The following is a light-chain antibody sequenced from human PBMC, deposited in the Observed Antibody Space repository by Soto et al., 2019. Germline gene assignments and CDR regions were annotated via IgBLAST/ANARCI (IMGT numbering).Light chain of an antibody. J-gene: IGKJ4*01. CDR1: QSVSRY. CDR3: QQRSNWPLT. Sequence: DIVLTQSPATLSFSLGERDTISCRASQSVSRYLAWYQQKPGQATRLLIYDASNRDTGIPDRVSGSGSGTDFTLTISSLETEDFAVYYCQQRSNWPLTFGRGTKVDI. V-gene: IGKV3-11*01. CDR2: DAS.